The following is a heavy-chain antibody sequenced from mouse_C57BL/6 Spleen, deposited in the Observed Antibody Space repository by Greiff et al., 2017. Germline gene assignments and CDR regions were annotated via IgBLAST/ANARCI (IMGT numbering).Heavy chain of an antibody. D-gene: IGHD2-4*01. CDR2: ISYDGSN. J-gene: IGHJ1*03. CDR1: GYSITSGYY. V-gene: IGHV3-6*01. CDR3: ARGGDYDGYWYFDV. Sequence: DVKLQESGPGLVKPSQSLSLTCSVTGYSITSGYYWNWIRQFPGNKLEWMGYISYDGSNNYNPSLKNRISITRDTSKNQFFLKLNSVTTEDTATYYCARGGDYDGYWYFDVWGTGTTVTVSS.